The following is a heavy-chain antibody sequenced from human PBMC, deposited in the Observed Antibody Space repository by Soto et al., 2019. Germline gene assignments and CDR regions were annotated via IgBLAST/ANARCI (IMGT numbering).Heavy chain of an antibody. CDR3: AKETIAVAGPKYFAF. CDR2: IGNDGAAR. CDR1: GFNFGDYG. Sequence: GGSLRLSCVGSGFNFGDYGMHWVRHTPGKGLEWVAVIGNDGAARFYGDSVKGRFTISRDNSRSTFYLQMNSPRPEDTAMYYCAKETIAVAGPKYFAFWGQGTQVTVSX. J-gene: IGHJ4*02. D-gene: IGHD6-19*01. V-gene: IGHV3-30*18.